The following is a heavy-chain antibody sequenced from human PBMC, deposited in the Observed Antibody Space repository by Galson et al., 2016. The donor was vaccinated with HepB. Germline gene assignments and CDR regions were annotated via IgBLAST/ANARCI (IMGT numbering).Heavy chain of an antibody. J-gene: IGHJ4*01. V-gene: IGHV4-34*01. Sequence: SETLSLTCTVSGEPLRGYFWSWIRQPPGKGLEWIGEVNHRGTTNYDPSLESRVTISADTSKNQFSLNLSSVTAAETAVSFCARDGFPGFGSFFDYWGHGALVTVSS. CDR2: VNHRGTT. D-gene: IGHD3-10*01. CDR3: ARDGFPGFGSFFDY. CDR1: GEPLRGYF.